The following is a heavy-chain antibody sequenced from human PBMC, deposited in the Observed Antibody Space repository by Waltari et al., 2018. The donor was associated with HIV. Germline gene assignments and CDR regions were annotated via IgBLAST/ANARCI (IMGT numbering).Heavy chain of an antibody. CDR2: INSNVGNT. CDR3: ARVATVPLGY. CDR1: GYSFTSYD. D-gene: IGHD2-21*02. J-gene: IGHJ4*02. Sequence: QVQLVQSGAEVKKPGASLKVSCKTSGYSFTSYDINWVRQASGQGLEWMGWINSNVGNTGYAQRFQGRITMTRNTSTSTAYMELSGLTSEDTAVYYCARVATVPLGYWGQGTLVTVS. V-gene: IGHV1-8*01.